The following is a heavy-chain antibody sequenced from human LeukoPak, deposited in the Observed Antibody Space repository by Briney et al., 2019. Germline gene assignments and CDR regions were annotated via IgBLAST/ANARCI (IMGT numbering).Heavy chain of an antibody. Sequence: GGSLRLSCAASGFTFSSYAMSWVRQAPGKGLEWVSAISGSGGSTYYADSVKGRFTISRDNSKNTLYLQMNSLRAEDTAVYYCAKGHREGSSGSCPVDYWGQGTLVTVSS. CDR2: ISGSGGST. CDR3: AKGHREGSSGSCPVDY. D-gene: IGHD2-15*01. CDR1: GFTFSSYA. V-gene: IGHV3-23*01. J-gene: IGHJ4*02.